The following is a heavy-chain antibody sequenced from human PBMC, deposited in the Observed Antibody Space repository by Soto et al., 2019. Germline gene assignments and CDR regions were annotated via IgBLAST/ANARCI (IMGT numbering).Heavy chain of an antibody. V-gene: IGHV3-74*01. D-gene: IGHD2-2*01. CDR2: INSDGSST. CDR1: GFTFSSYW. Sequence: GGSLRLSCAASGFTFSSYWMHWVRQAPGKGLVWVSRINSDGSSTSYADSVKGRFTISRDNAKNTLYLQMNSLRAEDTAVYYCARDRCSSTSCYGSYYGMDVWGQGTTVTVSS. CDR3: ARDRCSSTSCYGSYYGMDV. J-gene: IGHJ6*02.